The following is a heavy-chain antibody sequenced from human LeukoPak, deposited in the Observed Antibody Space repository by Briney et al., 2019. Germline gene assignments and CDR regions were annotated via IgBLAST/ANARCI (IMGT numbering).Heavy chain of an antibody. Sequence: AGGSLRLSCAASGLTFSSYWMSWIRQAPGKGLGWVANIKQDGSEKYYVDSVKGRFTISRDNAKNSVYLQMNSLRAEDTGVYYCARYPRPSYYFDYWGRGTLATISS. CDR1: GLTFSSYW. J-gene: IGHJ4*02. CDR3: ARYPRPSYYFDY. CDR2: IKQDGSEK. V-gene: IGHV3-7*01. D-gene: IGHD5-12*01.